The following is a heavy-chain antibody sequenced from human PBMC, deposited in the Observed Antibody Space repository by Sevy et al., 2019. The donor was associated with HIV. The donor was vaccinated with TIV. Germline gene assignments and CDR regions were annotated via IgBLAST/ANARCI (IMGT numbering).Heavy chain of an antibody. CDR2: ISSSSSTI. J-gene: IGHJ3*02. D-gene: IGHD2-21*02. CDR3: ARFIVVVTAISDSDAFDI. CDR1: GFTFSSYS. Sequence: GGSLRLSCAASGFTFSSYSMNWVRQAPGKGLEWVSYISSSSSTIYYADSVKGRFTISRDNAKNSLYLQMNSLRDEDTAVYYCARFIVVVTAISDSDAFDIWGQGTMVTVSS. V-gene: IGHV3-48*02.